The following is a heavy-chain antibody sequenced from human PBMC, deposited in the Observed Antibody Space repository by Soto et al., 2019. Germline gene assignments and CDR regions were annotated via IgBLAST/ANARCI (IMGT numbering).Heavy chain of an antibody. CDR2: ISYDGSNK. J-gene: IGHJ5*02. Sequence: QVQLVESGGGVVQPGRSLRLSCAASGFTFSSYAMHWVRQAPGKGLEWVAVISYDGSNKYYIDSVKGRFTISRDNSKNTXXLQMNSLRPEDTAVYYCARAPHCSGGSCYSGWFDPWGQGTLVTVSS. D-gene: IGHD2-15*01. V-gene: IGHV3-30-3*01. CDR3: ARAPHCSGGSCYSGWFDP. CDR1: GFTFSSYA.